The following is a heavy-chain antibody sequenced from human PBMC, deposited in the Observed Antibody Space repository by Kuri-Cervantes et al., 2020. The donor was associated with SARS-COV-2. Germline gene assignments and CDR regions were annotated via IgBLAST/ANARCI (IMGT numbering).Heavy chain of an antibody. CDR1: GFTVSSNY. CDR2: IYSGGST. J-gene: IGHJ4*02. Sequence: GESLEISCAASGFTVSSNYMSWVRQAPGKGLEWVSVIYSGGSTYYADSVKGRFTISRDNSKNTLYLQMNSLRAEDTAVYYCARVRMPAYYFDYWGQGTLVTVSS. CDR3: ARVRMPAYYFDY. D-gene: IGHD2-2*01. V-gene: IGHV3-53*01.